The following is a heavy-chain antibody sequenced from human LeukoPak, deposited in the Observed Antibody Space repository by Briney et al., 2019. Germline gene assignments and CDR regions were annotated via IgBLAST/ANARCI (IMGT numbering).Heavy chain of an antibody. D-gene: IGHD2-2*01. J-gene: IGHJ6*02. Sequence: GGSLRLSCAASRFTFSSSAMSWVRQAPGKGLEWVSTISDSGGNTFYADSLKGRFTISRDNSKNTLYLQMNSLRAEDTAVYYCAKLGYCSSTNCYYYYYYGMDVWGQGTTVTVS. CDR2: ISDSGGNT. CDR3: AKLGYCSSTNCYYYYYYGMDV. V-gene: IGHV3-23*01. CDR1: RFTFSSSA.